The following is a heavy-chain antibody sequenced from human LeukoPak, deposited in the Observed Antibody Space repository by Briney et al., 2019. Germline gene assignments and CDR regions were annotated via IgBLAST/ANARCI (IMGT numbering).Heavy chain of an antibody. CDR3: AEDASDYGDPLFDY. CDR2: ISGDGGST. V-gene: IGHV3-43*02. CDR1: GFTFDDYA. D-gene: IGHD4-17*01. Sequence: PGGSLRLSCAASGFTFDDYAMHWVRQAPGKGLEWVSLISGDGGSTYYADSVKGRFTISRDNSKNSLYLQMNSLRTEDTALYYCAEDASDYGDPLFDYWGQGTLVTVSS. J-gene: IGHJ4*02.